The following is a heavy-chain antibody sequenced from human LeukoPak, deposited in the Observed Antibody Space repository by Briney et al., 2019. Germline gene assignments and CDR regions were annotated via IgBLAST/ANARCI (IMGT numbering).Heavy chain of an antibody. CDR2: IYNSGST. CDR1: GGSVSSYY. J-gene: IGHJ4*02. D-gene: IGHD3-16*01. V-gene: IGHV4-59*02. CDR3: ARDAGGFDY. Sequence: SETLSLTCTVSGGSVSSYYWSWIRQPPGKGLEWIGYIYNSGSTKYNPSLKSRVTISIDTSKNQFSLRLSSVTAADTAVYYCARDAGGFDYWGQGTLVTVSS.